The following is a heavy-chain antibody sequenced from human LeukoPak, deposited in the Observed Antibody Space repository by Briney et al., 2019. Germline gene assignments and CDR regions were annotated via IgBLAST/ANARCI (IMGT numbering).Heavy chain of an antibody. CDR3: AKTAGIAAAGAFDP. CDR2: IIPIFGTA. V-gene: IGHV1-69*13. J-gene: IGHJ5*02. CDR1: GGTFGSYA. Sequence: SVKVSCKASGGTFGSYAISWVRQAPGQGLEWMGGIIPIFGTANYAQKFQGRVTITAHESTSTAYMELSSLRSEDTAVYYCAKTAGIAAAGAFDPWGQGTLVTVSS. D-gene: IGHD6-13*01.